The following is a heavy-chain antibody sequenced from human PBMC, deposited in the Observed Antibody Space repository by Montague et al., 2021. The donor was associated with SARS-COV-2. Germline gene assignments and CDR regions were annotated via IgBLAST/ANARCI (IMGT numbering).Heavy chain of an antibody. J-gene: IGHJ6*02. Sequence: NYNPSLKSRVTISVDRSKNQFSLKLSSVTAAAPAWYYCAREDGKGSYWLRVMDVWGQGTTVTVSS. V-gene: IGHV4-61*02. CDR3: AREDGKGSYWLRVMDV. D-gene: IGHD1-26*01.